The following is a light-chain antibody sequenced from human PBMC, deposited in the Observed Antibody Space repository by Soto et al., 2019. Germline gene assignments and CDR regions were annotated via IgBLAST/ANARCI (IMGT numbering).Light chain of an antibody. Sequence: EIVLTQSPGTLSLSPGEGATLSCRASQSVRSGALAWYQQKPGQAPRLLIYGASSRATDIPDRFSGSGSGTHFTLTISRLEPEDFAVYYCHQYADSPHTFGQGTKREIK. J-gene: IGKJ2*01. V-gene: IGKV3-20*01. CDR1: QSVRSGA. CDR2: GAS. CDR3: HQYADSPHT.